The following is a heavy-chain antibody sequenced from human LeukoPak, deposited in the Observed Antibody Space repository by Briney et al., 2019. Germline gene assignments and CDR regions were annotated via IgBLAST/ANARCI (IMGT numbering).Heavy chain of an antibody. V-gene: IGHV3-30*02. D-gene: IGHD3-10*01. CDR2: IRYDGSNK. Sequence: GGSLRLSCAASGFTFSSYGMHWVRQAPGKGLEWVAFIRYDGSNKYYADSVKGRFTISRDNSKNTLYLQMNSLRAEDTAVYYCAKNIYGSGSYYYYYYMDVWGKGTTVTISS. CDR1: GFTFSSYG. CDR3: AKNIYGSGSYYYYYYMDV. J-gene: IGHJ6*03.